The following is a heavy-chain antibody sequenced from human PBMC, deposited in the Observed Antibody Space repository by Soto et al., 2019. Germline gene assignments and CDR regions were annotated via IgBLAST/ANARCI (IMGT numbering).Heavy chain of an antibody. CDR1: GGSISSYY. V-gene: IGHV4-4*07. Sequence: PSETLSLTCTVSGGSISSYYWSWIRQPAGKGLEWIGRIYTSGSTNYNPSLKSRVTMSVDTSKNQFSLKLSSVTAADTAVYYCARDPITMVRGVNWFDPWGQGTLVTVDS. J-gene: IGHJ5*02. D-gene: IGHD3-10*01. CDR3: ARDPITMVRGVNWFDP. CDR2: IYTSGST.